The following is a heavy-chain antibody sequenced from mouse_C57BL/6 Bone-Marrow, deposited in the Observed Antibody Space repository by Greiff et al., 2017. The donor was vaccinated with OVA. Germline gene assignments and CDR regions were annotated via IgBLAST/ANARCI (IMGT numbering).Heavy chain of an antibody. Sequence: QVQLKESGTELAKPGASVKLSCKASGYTFTSYWITWVKQRPGQGLEWIGDIYPGSGSTNYNEKFKSKATLTVDTSSSTAYMQLSSLPSEDSAVYYCARNYYGSSYDYWGQGTTLTVSS. CDR3: ARNYYGSSYDY. V-gene: IGHV1-55*01. D-gene: IGHD1-1*01. CDR2: IYPGSGST. J-gene: IGHJ2*01. CDR1: GYTFTSYW.